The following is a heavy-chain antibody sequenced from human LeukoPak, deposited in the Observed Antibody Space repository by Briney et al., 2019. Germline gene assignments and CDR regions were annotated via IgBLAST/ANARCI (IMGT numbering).Heavy chain of an antibody. J-gene: IGHJ4*02. CDR1: GYTLTELS. CDR2: FDPEDGET. CDR3: ATGLVAARPGSDFDY. Sequence: ASVKASCKVSGYTLTELSMHWVRQAPGKGLEWMGGFDPEDGETIYAQKFQGRVTMTEDTSTGTAYMELSSLRSEDTAVYYCATGLVAARPGSDFDYWGQGTLVTVSS. V-gene: IGHV1-24*01. D-gene: IGHD6-6*01.